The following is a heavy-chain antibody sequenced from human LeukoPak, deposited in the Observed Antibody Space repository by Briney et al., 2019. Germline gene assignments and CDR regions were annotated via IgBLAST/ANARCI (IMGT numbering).Heavy chain of an antibody. Sequence: GGSLRLSCAASGFTFSSYGMHWVRQAPGKGLEWVAFIRYDGSNKYYADSVKGRFTISRDNSKNTLYLQMNSLRAEDTAVYFCAKDGSQYGSGSYLEYWGQGTLVTVSS. J-gene: IGHJ4*02. CDR2: IRYDGSNK. D-gene: IGHD3-10*01. CDR3: AKDGSQYGSGSYLEY. V-gene: IGHV3-30*02. CDR1: GFTFSSYG.